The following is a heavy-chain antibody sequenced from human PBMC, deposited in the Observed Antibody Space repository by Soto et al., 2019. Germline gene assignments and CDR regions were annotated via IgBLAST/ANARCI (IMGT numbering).Heavy chain of an antibody. Sequence: SETLSLTCTVSGGSISSYYWSWIRQPPGKGLEWIGYIYYSGITDYNSSLKSRVTISVDTSKSQFSLKLSSVTAADTAVYYCARGGGVYYFDYWGQGTLVTAPQ. CDR1: GGSISSYY. J-gene: IGHJ4*02. CDR3: ARGGGVYYFDY. CDR2: IYYSGIT. D-gene: IGHD2-8*02. V-gene: IGHV4-59*01.